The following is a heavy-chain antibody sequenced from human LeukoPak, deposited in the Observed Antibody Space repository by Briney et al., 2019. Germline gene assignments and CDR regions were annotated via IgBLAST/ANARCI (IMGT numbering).Heavy chain of an antibody. V-gene: IGHV4-34*01. J-gene: IGHJ5*02. CDR2: IYYSGST. Sequence: SETLSLTCAVYGGSFSGYYWSWIRQPPGKGLEWIGSIYYSGSTYYNPSLKSRVTISVDTSKNQFSLKLSSVTAADTAVYYCASHPTHFDWSPNWFDPWGQGTLVTVSS. CDR3: ASHPTHFDWSPNWFDP. D-gene: IGHD3-9*01. CDR1: GGSFSGYY.